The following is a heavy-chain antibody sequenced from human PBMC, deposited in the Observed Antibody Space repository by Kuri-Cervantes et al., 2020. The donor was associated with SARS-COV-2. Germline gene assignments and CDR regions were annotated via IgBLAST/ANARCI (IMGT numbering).Heavy chain of an antibody. D-gene: IGHD2-2*01. J-gene: IGHJ3*01. Sequence: ASVKVSCKASGYTFTSYDINWVRQATGQGLEWMGWMNPNSGNTGYAQKFQGRVTMTRNTSISTAYMELSSLRSEDTAVYYFARGRVPAAEAVGDYELPNRWGQGTMVTVSS. CDR1: GYTFTSYD. CDR2: MNPNSGNT. V-gene: IGHV1-8*01. CDR3: ARGRVPAAEAVGDYELPNR.